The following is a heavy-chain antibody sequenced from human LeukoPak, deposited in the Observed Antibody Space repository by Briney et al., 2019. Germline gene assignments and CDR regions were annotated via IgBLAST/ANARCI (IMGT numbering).Heavy chain of an antibody. D-gene: IGHD3-16*01. J-gene: IGHJ4*02. CDR2: ISDDSYRT. CDR1: GFNFGGYY. V-gene: IGHV3-11*01. Sequence: GGSLRLSCIASGFNFGGYYMGWIRQAPGKGLEWVSYISDDSYRTPYGDSVKGRFTISRDNAKNSLYLQMDNLRVEDTAVYYCAKDNAFGGEDCWGQGTLVTVSS. CDR3: AKDNAFGGEDC.